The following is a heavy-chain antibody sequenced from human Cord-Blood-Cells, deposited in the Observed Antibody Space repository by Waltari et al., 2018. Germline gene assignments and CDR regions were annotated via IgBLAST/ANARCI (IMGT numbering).Heavy chain of an antibody. Sequence: QLQLQESGPGLVKPSETLSLTCTVSGGSISSSSYYWGWIRPPPGKGLEWIGSIYYSGSTYYNPSLKSRVTISVDTSKNQFSLKLSSVTAADTAVYYCARQPYYDFWSGYYHWFDPWGQGTLVTVSS. D-gene: IGHD3-3*01. J-gene: IGHJ5*02. CDR2: IYYSGST. CDR1: GGSISSSSYY. CDR3: ARQPYYDFWSGYYHWFDP. V-gene: IGHV4-39*01.